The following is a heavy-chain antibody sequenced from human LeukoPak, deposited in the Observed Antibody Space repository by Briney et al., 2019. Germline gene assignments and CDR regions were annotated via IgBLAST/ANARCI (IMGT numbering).Heavy chain of an antibody. J-gene: IGHJ4*02. V-gene: IGHV3-33*01. Sequence: GGSLRLSCAASGFTFSSYGMHWVRQAPGKGLEWVAVIWYDGSNKYYADSVKGRFTISRDNSKNTLYLQMNSLRAEDTAVYYCARDPTYYYDSSGYGQFDYWGQGTLVTVSS. CDR2: IWYDGSNK. D-gene: IGHD3-22*01. CDR1: GFTFSSYG. CDR3: ARDPTYYYDSSGYGQFDY.